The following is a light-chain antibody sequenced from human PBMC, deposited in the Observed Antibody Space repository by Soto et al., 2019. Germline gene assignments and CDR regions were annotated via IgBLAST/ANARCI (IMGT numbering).Light chain of an antibody. CDR3: HKYYSVPQT. J-gene: IGKJ2*01. Sequence: DIVMTQSPDSLAVSLGERATINCKSSQSVLHSSNNKNYLAWYQQKPGQPPRLLIYWASTRESGVPDRFSGSGSETDFTLTISRLQTEDVAVYYCHKYYSVPQTFGQGTNLDIK. V-gene: IGKV4-1*01. CDR2: WAS. CDR1: QSVLHSSNNKNY.